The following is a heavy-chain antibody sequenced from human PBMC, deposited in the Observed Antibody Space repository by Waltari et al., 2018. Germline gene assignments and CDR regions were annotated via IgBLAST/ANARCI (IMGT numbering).Heavy chain of an antibody. CDR1: GGPISSTSYY. Sequence: QLQLQESGPGLVTPSETLSLPCTVSGGPISSTSYYWGWLRQPPGKGLEWIGSIYYSGSTYYNPSLKSRVTISVDTSKNQFSLKLSSVTAADTAVYYCARQIPAPVLSYMDVWGKGTTVTVSS. CDR3: ARQIPAPVLSYMDV. J-gene: IGHJ6*03. V-gene: IGHV4-39*01. D-gene: IGHD2-21*01. CDR2: IYYSGST.